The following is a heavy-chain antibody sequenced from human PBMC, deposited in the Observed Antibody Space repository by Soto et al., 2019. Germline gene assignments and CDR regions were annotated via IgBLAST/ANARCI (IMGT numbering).Heavy chain of an antibody. Sequence: GGSLRLSCAASGLSVSSNYMSWVRQAPGKGLEWVSSITGSSSYIYYEDSLKGRFTISRDNAKNSLFLQLDSLRAEDTAVYFCVRARSTDSRPDYWGQGTLVTVSS. CDR2: ITGSSSYI. CDR3: VRARSTDSRPDY. V-gene: IGHV3-21*01. J-gene: IGHJ4*02. CDR1: GLSVSSNY. D-gene: IGHD3-22*01.